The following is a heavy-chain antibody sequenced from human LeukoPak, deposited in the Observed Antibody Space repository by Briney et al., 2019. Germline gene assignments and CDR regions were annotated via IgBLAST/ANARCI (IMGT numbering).Heavy chain of an antibody. CDR1: GFSFSNYW. J-gene: IGHJ5*01. CDR3: ARDLGPQNWFDS. D-gene: IGHD3/OR15-3a*01. V-gene: IGHV3-74*01. CDR2: INTDGTST. Sequence: GGSLGLSCAASGFSFSNYWMHWVRQAPGKGLVCVSRINTDGTSTNYADSVKGRFTISRDNAKSTLYLQMNSLRAEDTAIYYCARDLGPQNWFDSWGQGILVTVSS.